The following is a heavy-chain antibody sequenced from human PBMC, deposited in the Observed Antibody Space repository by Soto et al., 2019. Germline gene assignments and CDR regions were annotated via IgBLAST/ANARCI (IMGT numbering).Heavy chain of an antibody. V-gene: IGHV1-3*01. CDR1: GDAVTSYD. Sequence: GGSVGASCKESGDAVTSYDTNWLRQTNRQRIDWKGWIKDGNGNTEYSKEFEGRVTITSDTSASTAYMELSSLRSEHTPVYYCARDKITGILDYWGDGTLVTVS. J-gene: IGHJ4*01. CDR2: IKDGNGNT. D-gene: IGHD1-20*01. CDR3: ARDKITGILDY.